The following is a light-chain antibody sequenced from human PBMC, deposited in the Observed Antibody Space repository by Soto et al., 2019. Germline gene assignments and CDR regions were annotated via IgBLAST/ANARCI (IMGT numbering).Light chain of an antibody. Sequence: EIVLTQSPATLSLSPGERATLSCRASQSVSSYFAWYQQKPGQAPKLLIYDTSNRATGIPARFSGSGSATDFTLTISRLEPEDFAVYYCQQRSNWPPVTFGQGTRLEIK. V-gene: IGKV3-11*01. J-gene: IGKJ5*01. CDR1: QSVSSY. CDR3: QQRSNWPPVT. CDR2: DTS.